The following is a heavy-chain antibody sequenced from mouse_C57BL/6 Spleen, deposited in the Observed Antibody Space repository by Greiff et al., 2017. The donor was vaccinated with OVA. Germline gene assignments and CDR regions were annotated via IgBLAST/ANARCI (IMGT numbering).Heavy chain of an antibody. CDR3: ARWAYDGYYEDY. CDR1: GYTFTSYW. CDR2: IDPSDSET. V-gene: IGHV1-52*01. Sequence: QVQLKESGAELVRPGSSVKLSCKASGYTFTSYWMHWVKQRPIQGLEWIGNIDPSDSETHYNQKFKDKATLTVDKSSSTAYMQLSSLTSEDSAVYYCARWAYDGYYEDYWGQGTTLTVSS. J-gene: IGHJ2*01. D-gene: IGHD2-3*01.